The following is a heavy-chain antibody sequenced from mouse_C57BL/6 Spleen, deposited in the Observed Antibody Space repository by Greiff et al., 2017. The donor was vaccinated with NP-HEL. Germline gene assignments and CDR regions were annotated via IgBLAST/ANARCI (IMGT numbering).Heavy chain of an antibody. CDR2: INPNYGTT. D-gene: IGHD2-4*01. Sequence: EVQLQQSGPELVKPGASVKISCKASGYSFTDYNMNWVKQSNGKSLEWIGVINPNYGTTSYNQKFKGKATLTVDQSSSTAYMQINSLTSKDSVVYYWARGNNYDYDVGFAYWGQRTRVTVCA. J-gene: IGHJ3*01. CDR3: ARGNNYDYDVGFAY. V-gene: IGHV1-39*01. CDR1: GYSFTDYN.